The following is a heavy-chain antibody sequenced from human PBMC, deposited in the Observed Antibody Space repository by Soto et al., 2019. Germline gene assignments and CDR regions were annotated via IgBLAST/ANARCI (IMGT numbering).Heavy chain of an antibody. J-gene: IGHJ4*02. D-gene: IGHD1-26*01. Sequence: QVVLLQSGAEVKEPGSSVRVSCQVSGSTFNNFAFSWVRQAPGHWPEWMGGIVVDSNTAEYSQRFQDRVTITADTSTDTLYMDLGSLTFEDTAVYYCARAIKRWEVNYYFDFWGQGTLVTVSS. V-gene: IGHV1-69*06. CDR3: ARAIKRWEVNYYFDF. CDR1: GSTFNNFA. CDR2: IVVDSNTA.